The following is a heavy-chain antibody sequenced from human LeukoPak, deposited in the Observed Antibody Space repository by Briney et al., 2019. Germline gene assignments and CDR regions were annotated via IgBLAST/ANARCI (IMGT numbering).Heavy chain of an antibody. CDR3: ARDNLPNGSGSYYRMDY. CDR1: GFTFSSYE. J-gene: IGHJ4*02. D-gene: IGHD3-10*01. CDR2: ISSSGSTI. V-gene: IGHV3-48*03. Sequence: GRSLRLSCAASGFTFSSYEMSWVRQAPGKGLEWVSYISSSGSTIYYADSVKGRFTISRDNAKNSLYLQMNSLRAEDTAAYYCARDNLPNGSGSYYRMDYWGQGTLVTVSS.